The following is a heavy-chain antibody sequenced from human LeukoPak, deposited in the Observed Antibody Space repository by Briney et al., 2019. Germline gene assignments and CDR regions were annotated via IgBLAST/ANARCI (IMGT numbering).Heavy chain of an antibody. CDR3: ARGGSKSPLGSYRVNDFDS. D-gene: IGHD3-16*02. CDR2: TYYRSKWYH. V-gene: IGHV6-1*01. CDR1: GDSVSSNSAA. J-gene: IGHJ4*02. Sequence: SQTLSLTCAISGDSVSSNSAAWNWIRQSPSRGLEWLGRTYYRSKWYHDYAVSVKSRITIDPDTSKNQFSLQLDSVTPEDTAVYYCARGGSKSPLGSYRVNDFDSWGQGTLVTVSP.